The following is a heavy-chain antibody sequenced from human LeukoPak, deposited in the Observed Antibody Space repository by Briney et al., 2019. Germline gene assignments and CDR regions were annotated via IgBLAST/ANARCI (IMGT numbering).Heavy chain of an antibody. CDR2: MNPNSGNT. Sequence: ASVKVSCKASGYTFTSYDINWVRQATGQGLEWMGWMNPNSGNTGYAQKFQGRVTMTRDTSISTAYMELSRLRSDDTAVYYCASPNRPTYYYDSSGYFNFDYWGQGTLVTVSS. V-gene: IGHV1-8*01. J-gene: IGHJ4*02. D-gene: IGHD3-22*01. CDR1: GYTFTSYD. CDR3: ASPNRPTYYYDSSGYFNFDY.